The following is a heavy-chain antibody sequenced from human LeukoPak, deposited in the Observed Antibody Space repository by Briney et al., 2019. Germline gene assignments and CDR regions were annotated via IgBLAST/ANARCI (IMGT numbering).Heavy chain of an antibody. Sequence: SETLSLTCTVSGGSISSYYWSWIRQPPGKGLEWIGYIYYSGSTNYNPSLKSRVTISVDTSKNQCSLKLSSVTAADTAVYYCARGRVGATDPPHYWGQGTLVTVSS. CDR2: IYYSGST. V-gene: IGHV4-59*01. J-gene: IGHJ4*02. CDR1: GGSISSYY. CDR3: ARGRVGATDPPHY. D-gene: IGHD1-26*01.